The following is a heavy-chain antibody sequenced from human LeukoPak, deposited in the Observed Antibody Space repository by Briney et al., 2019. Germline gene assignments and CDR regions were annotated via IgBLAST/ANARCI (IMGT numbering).Heavy chain of an antibody. D-gene: IGHD2-2*01. V-gene: IGHV3-30*18. CDR2: ISYDGSNK. Sequence: PGGSLRLSCAASGFTFSSYGMHWVRQAPGKGLEWVAVISYDGSNKYYADSVKGRFTISRDNSKNTLYLQMNSLRAEDTAVYYCAKDTFCSSTSCKNYWGQGTLVTVSS. J-gene: IGHJ4*02. CDR3: AKDTFCSSTSCKNY. CDR1: GFTFSSYG.